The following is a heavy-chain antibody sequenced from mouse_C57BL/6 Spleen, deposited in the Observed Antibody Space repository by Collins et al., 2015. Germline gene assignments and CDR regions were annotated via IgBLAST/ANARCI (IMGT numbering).Heavy chain of an antibody. Sequence: QVQLQQPGAELVMPGASVKLSCKASGYTFTSYWMHWVKQRPGQGLEWIGEIDPSDSYTNYNQKFKGKSTLTVDKSSSTAYMQLSSLTSEDSAVYYCARYYSKDWYFDVWGTGTTVTVSS. V-gene: IGHV1-69*01. D-gene: IGHD2-5*01. J-gene: IGHJ1*03. CDR3: ARYYSKDWYFDV. CDR2: IDPSDSYT. CDR1: GYTFTSYW.